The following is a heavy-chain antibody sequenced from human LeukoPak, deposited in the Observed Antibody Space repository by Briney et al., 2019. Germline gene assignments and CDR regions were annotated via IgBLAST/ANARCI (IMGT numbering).Heavy chain of an antibody. CDR2: IYYSGST. CDR1: GGSISSSSYY. D-gene: IGHD6-6*01. CDR3: ARLLNSSSFPYYYYYYMDV. Sequence: SETLSLTCTVSGGSISSSSYYWGWLRQRPGKGLEWIGYIYYSGSTNYNPSLKSRVTTSVDTSNNQLSLKLSSVTAADTAVYYCARLLNSSSFPYYYYYYMDVWGKGTTVTVSS. V-gene: IGHV4-61*05. J-gene: IGHJ6*03.